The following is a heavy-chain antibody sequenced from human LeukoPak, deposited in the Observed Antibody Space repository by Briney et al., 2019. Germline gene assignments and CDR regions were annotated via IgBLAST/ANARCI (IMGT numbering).Heavy chain of an antibody. CDR1: GFTFSSYA. J-gene: IGHJ4*02. V-gene: IGHV3-30-3*01. Sequence: GRSLRLSCAASGFTFSSYAMHWVRQAPGKGLEWVAVISYDGSNKYYADSVKGRFIISRDNSKNTLYLQMNSLRAEDTAVYYCASSPPIHYGDYDNYWGQGTLVTVSS. CDR3: ASSPPIHYGDYDNY. D-gene: IGHD4-17*01. CDR2: ISYDGSNK.